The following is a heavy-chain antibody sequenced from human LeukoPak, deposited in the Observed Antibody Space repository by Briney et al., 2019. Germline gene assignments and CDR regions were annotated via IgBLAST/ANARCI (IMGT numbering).Heavy chain of an antibody. CDR2: ISGGGGST. CDR3: AKDILEYSSSSGTDY. CDR1: GFTFDDYA. V-gene: IGHV3-43*02. J-gene: IGHJ4*02. D-gene: IGHD6-6*01. Sequence: GSLRLSCAASGFTFDDYAMHWVRQAPGKGLEWVSLISGGGGSTYYADSVKGRFTISRDNSKNSLYLQMNSLRTEDTALYYCAKDILEYSSSSGTDYWGQGTLVTVSS.